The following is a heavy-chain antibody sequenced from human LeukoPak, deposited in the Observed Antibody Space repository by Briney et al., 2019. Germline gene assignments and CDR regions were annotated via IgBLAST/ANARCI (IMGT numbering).Heavy chain of an antibody. J-gene: IGHJ4*02. CDR2: IKQDGSEK. CDR3: ASLRYSSGWYEGVFDY. V-gene: IGHV3-7*05. Sequence: GGSLRLSCAASGFTFSSYAMSWVRQAPGKGLEWVANIKQDGSEKYYVDSVKGRFTISRDNAKNSLYLQMNSLRAEDTAVYYCASLRYSSGWYEGVFDYWGQGTLVTVSS. D-gene: IGHD6-19*01. CDR1: GFTFSSYA.